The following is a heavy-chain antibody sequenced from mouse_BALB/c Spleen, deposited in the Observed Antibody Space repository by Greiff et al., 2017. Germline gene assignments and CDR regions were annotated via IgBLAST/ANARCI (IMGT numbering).Heavy chain of an antibody. V-gene: IGHV5-6-5*01. CDR1: GFTFSSYA. CDR2: ISSGGST. Sequence: EVMLVESGGGLVKPGGSLKLSCAASGFTFSSYAMSWVRQTPEKRLEWVASISSGGSTYYPDTVKGRFTISRDNAKNTLYLQMSSLKSEDTARYYCARQRDAMDYWGQGTSVTVSS. CDR3: ARQRDAMDY. J-gene: IGHJ4*01.